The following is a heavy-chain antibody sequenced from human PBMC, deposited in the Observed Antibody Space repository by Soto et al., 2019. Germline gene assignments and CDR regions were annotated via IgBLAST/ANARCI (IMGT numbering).Heavy chain of an antibody. J-gene: IGHJ5*02. V-gene: IGHV6-1*01. CDR3: ARGVRVSRGSLWAAAILTSWFDP. CDR1: GDSVSSNSAA. D-gene: IGHD2-2*02. CDR2: TYYRSKWYN. Sequence: SQTLSLTCAISGDSVSSNSAAWNWIRQSPSRGLEWLGRTYYRSKWYNDYAVSVKSRITINPDTSKNQFSLKLSSVTAADTAVYYCARGVRVSRGSLWAAAILTSWFDPWGQGTLVTVSS.